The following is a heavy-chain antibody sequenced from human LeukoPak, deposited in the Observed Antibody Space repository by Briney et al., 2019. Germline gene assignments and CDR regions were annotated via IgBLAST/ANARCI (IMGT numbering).Heavy chain of an antibody. J-gene: IGHJ4*02. D-gene: IGHD1-26*01. CDR2: ISGSSDVI. CDR1: GFTFSIYS. Sequence: GGSLRLSCAASGFTFSIYSMNWVRQAPGKGLEWVSYISGSSDVIFYADSVKGRFTISRDNAKNSLYLQMNSLRAEDTAVYYCAREVGAVDYWGQGTLVTVSS. V-gene: IGHV3-48*04. CDR3: AREVGAVDY.